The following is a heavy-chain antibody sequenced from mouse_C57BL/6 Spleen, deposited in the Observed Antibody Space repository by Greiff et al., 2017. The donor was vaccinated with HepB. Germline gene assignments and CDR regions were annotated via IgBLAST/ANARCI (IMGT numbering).Heavy chain of an antibody. CDR1: GFTFSDYG. CDR2: ISSGSSTI. Sequence: DVHLVESGGGLVKPGGSLKLSCAASGFTFSDYGMHWVRQAPEKGLEWVAYISSGSSTIYYADTVKGRFTISRDNAKNTLFLQMTSLRSEDTAMYYCARGDGTWFAYWGQGTLVTVSA. V-gene: IGHV5-17*01. CDR3: ARGDGTWFAY. J-gene: IGHJ3*01.